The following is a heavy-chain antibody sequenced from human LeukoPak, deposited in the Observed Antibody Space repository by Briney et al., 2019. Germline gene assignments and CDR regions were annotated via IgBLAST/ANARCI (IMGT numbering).Heavy chain of an antibody. D-gene: IGHD6-13*01. J-gene: IGHJ4*02. CDR2: IYTSGST. CDR3: ARDVVAAAGTWDY. Sequence: SETLSLTCTVSGGSITIYYWSWIRQPAGKGLEWIGRIYTSGSTNYNPSLKSRVTMSVDTSKNQLSLTLSSVTAADTAVYYCARDVVAAAGTWDYWGQGTLVTVSS. V-gene: IGHV4-4*07. CDR1: GGSITIYY.